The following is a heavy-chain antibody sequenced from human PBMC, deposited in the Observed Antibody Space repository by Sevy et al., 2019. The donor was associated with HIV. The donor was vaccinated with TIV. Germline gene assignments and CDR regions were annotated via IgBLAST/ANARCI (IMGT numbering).Heavy chain of an antibody. D-gene: IGHD4-17*01. CDR1: GFTFSSYE. Sequence: QLGGSLRLSCVASGFTFSSYEMNWVRQAPGKGLEWVSYISNSGTTISYSDSVRGRFSISRDNARNSLYLQMISLRAEDTAVYYWARDLPPSATTVAHFDYWGQGTLVTVSS. CDR2: ISNSGTTI. J-gene: IGHJ4*02. V-gene: IGHV3-48*03. CDR3: ARDLPPSATTVAHFDY.